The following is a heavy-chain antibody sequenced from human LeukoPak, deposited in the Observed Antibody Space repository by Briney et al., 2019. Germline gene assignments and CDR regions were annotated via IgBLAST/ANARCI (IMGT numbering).Heavy chain of an antibody. D-gene: IGHD6-6*01. CDR2: IYYSGST. V-gene: IGHV4-61*01. J-gene: IGHJ6*02. CDR1: GGSISSISSNNYH. Sequence: SETLSLTCIVSGGSISSISSNNYHWSWIRQPPGKGLEWIGYIYYSGSTNYNPSLKSRVTISVDTSKKQVSLNLSSVTAADTAVYYCARVAARYVGMDVWGQGTTVTVSS. CDR3: ARVAARYVGMDV.